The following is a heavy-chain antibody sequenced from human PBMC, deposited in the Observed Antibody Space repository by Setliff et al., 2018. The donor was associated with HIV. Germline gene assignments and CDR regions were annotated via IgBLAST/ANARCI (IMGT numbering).Heavy chain of an antibody. V-gene: IGHV5-51*01. Sequence: HGESLKISCKASGYIFKNYWIGWVRQMPGKGLEWMGIIYPGDSDTTYSPSFQGQVTISADKSTSTAYLQWSSLQASDTAIYYCARPGYSYGSFYYSMDVWGQGTTVTVSS. J-gene: IGHJ6*02. CDR3: ARPGYSYGSFYYSMDV. CDR1: GYIFKNYW. CDR2: IYPGDSDT. D-gene: IGHD5-18*01.